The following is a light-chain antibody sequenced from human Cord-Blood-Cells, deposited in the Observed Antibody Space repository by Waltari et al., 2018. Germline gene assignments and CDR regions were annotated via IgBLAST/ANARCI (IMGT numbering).Light chain of an antibody. CDR3: QQSYSTPYT. CDR1: QSISSY. Sequence: DIQRTKSPSSLSSSLAERVTITCRASQSISSYLNWYQQKPGKAPKLLIYAASSLQSGVPYRFSGSGSGTDFTLTISSLQPEDFATYYCQQSYSTPYTFGQGTKLEIK. V-gene: IGKV1-39*01. CDR2: AAS. J-gene: IGKJ2*01.